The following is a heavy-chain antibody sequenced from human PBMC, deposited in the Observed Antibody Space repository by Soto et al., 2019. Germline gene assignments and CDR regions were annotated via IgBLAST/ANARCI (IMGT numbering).Heavy chain of an antibody. CDR2: INHSGST. J-gene: IGHJ5*02. V-gene: IGHV4-34*01. Sequence: PSETLSLTCAVYGGSFSGYYWSWIRQPPGKGLEWIGEINHSGSTNYNPSLKSRVTISVDTSKNQFSLKLSSVTAADTAVYYCARGPLPGIAAAGKMGWFDPWGQGTLVTVSS. CDR1: GGSFSGYY. D-gene: IGHD6-13*01. CDR3: ARGPLPGIAAAGKMGWFDP.